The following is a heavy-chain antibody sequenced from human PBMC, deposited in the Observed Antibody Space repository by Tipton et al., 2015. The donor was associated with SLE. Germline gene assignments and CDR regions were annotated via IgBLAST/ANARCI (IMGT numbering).Heavy chain of an antibody. CDR1: GGSVSSGGYY. J-gene: IGHJ6*02. V-gene: IGHV4-31*03. D-gene: IGHD5-18*01. CDR3: ARDKDGGYSYGLNGLAV. CDR2: IYFTGNT. Sequence: TLSLTCTVSGGSVSSGGYYWSWIRQYPGKGLEFIGYIYFTGNTYYNPSLKSRVTISVDTSKNQFSLMLSSVTAADTALYYCARDKDGGYSYGLNGLAVWGQGTTVTVSS.